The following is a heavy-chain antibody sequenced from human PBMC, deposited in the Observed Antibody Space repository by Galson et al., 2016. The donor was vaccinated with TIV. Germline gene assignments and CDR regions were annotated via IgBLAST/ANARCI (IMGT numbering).Heavy chain of an antibody. V-gene: IGHV1-69*04. CDR2: IIPILNIA. J-gene: IGHJ4*02. Sequence: SVKVSCKASGDTFSNYAISWVRQAPGQGLEWMGRIIPILNIANYAQEFQGRVTITADESTSTVYMELNSLRSDDTAVYYRARGPAENYWGQGTLVTVSS. CDR3: ARGPAENY. CDR1: GDTFSNYA.